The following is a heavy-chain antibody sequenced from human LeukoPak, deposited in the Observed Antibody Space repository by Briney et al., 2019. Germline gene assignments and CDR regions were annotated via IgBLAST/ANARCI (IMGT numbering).Heavy chain of an antibody. J-gene: IGHJ4*02. CDR2: IYSDGNT. V-gene: IGHV4-38-2*02. D-gene: IGHD6-19*01. CDR3: ARAAFSSGWYGDC. CDR1: GYSTTSRYY. Sequence: SETLSLTCTVSGYSTTSRYYWGWIRQPPGKGLEWIGNIYSDGNTYYNPSLKSRVTISVDTSKNQFSLRLTSVIAADTAVYFCARAAFSSGWYGDCWGQGILVTVSS.